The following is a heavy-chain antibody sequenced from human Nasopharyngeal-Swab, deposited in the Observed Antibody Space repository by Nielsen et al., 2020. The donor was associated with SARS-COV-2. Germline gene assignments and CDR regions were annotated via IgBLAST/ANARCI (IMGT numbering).Heavy chain of an antibody. CDR1: GDSVSSNSAA. Sequence: SETLSLTCAISGDSVSSNSAAWNWIRQPPSRGLEWLGRTYYRSKWYNDYAVSVKSRITINPDTSKNQFSLQLNSVTPEDTAVYYCAREAGLEDDAFDIWGQGTMVTVSS. CDR2: TYYRSKWYN. J-gene: IGHJ3*02. CDR3: AREAGLEDDAFDI. D-gene: IGHD1-1*01. V-gene: IGHV6-1*01.